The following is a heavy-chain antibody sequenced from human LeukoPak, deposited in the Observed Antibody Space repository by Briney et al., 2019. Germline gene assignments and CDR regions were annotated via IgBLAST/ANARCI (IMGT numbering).Heavy chain of an antibody. CDR1: GGSFSGYY. D-gene: IGHD4-17*01. J-gene: IGHJ4*02. Sequence: SETLSLTCAVYGGSFSGYYWSWIRQPPGKGLEWIGEINHSGSTNYNPSPKSRVTISVDTSKNQFSLKLSSVTAADTAVYYCASSSPETTVTTFDYWGQGTLVTVSS. CDR2: INHSGST. V-gene: IGHV4-34*01. CDR3: ASSSPETTVTTFDY.